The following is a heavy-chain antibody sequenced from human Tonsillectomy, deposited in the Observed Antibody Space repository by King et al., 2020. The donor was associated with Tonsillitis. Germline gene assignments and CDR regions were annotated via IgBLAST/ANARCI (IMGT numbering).Heavy chain of an antibody. CDR1: GFTFSTYG. D-gene: IGHD3-10*01. J-gene: IGHJ6*02. CDR3: AKGGELNYYYGMDV. V-gene: IGHV3-30*18. CDR2: ISYDGSKK. Sequence: VQLVESGGGVVQPGRSLRLSCAASGFTFSTYGMHWVRQAPGKGLEWVAVISYDGSKKLYADSVKGRFTISRDNSKNTLYLQMNSLRAEDTAVYYCAKGGELNYYYGMDVWVQGTTVTVSS.